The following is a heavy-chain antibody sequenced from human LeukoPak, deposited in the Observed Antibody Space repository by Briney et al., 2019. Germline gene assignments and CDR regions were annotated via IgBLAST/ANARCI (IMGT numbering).Heavy chain of an antibody. V-gene: IGHV4-39*07. J-gene: IGHJ5*02. CDR3: ARAPRGSGGRTSGSWFDP. Sequence: PSETLSLTCTVSGGSISSSSYYWGWIRQPPGKGLEWIGSIYYSGSTYYNPSLKSRVTISVDTSKNQFSLKLSSVTAADTAVYYCARAPRGSGGRTSGSWFDPWGQGTLVTVSS. CDR2: IYYSGST. D-gene: IGHD1-1*01. CDR1: GGSISSSSYY.